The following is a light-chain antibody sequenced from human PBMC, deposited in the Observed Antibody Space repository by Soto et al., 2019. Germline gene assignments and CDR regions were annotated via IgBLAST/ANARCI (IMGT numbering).Light chain of an antibody. J-gene: IGLJ3*02. Sequence: QSALTQPASVSGSPGQSITISCTGTSSDIGSNNYVSWYQQHPGKAPKLMIYEVSNRPSGVSNHFSGSKSGNTASLTISGXXXXXXAXYYCSSYTTTTRLFGGGTKLTV. CDR2: EVS. V-gene: IGLV2-14*01. CDR3: SSYTTTTRL. CDR1: SSDIGSNNY.